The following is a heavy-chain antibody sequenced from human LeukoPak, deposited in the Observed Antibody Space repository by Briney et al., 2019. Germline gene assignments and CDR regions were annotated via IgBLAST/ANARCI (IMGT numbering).Heavy chain of an antibody. CDR3: ATDPPSSYYYDSSGYYRYNWFDP. Sequence: ASVKVSCKVSGYTLTELSMHWVRQAPGKGLEWMGGFDPEDGETIYAQKFQGRVTMTEDTSTDTAYMELSSLRSEDTAVYYCATDPPSSYYYDSSGYYRYNWFDPWGQGTLVTVSS. J-gene: IGHJ5*02. CDR1: GYTLTELS. V-gene: IGHV1-24*01. CDR2: FDPEDGET. D-gene: IGHD3-22*01.